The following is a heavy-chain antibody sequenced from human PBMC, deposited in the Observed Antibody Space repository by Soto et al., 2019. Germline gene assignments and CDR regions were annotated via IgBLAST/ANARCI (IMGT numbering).Heavy chain of an antibody. CDR2: INHSGST. J-gene: IGHJ5*02. Sequence: SETLSLTCAVYGGSFSSYYWSWIRQPPGKGLEWIGEINHSGSTNYNPSLKSRVTISVDVSKSQFSLKLSSVTAADTAVYYCARDLYGGHNWFDPWGQGTLVTVFS. V-gene: IGHV4-34*01. CDR3: ARDLYGGHNWFDP. D-gene: IGHD4-17*01. CDR1: GGSFSSYY.